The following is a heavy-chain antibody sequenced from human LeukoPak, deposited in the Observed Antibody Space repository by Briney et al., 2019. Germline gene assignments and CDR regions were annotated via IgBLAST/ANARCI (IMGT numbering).Heavy chain of an antibody. Sequence: GGSLRLSCAASGFTFSSYAMSWVRQAPGKGREWVSAISGSGGSTYYADSVKGRFTISRDNSKNTLYLQMNSLRAEDTAVYYCAKDTYGDYVYYFDYWGQGTLVTVSS. CDR3: AKDTYGDYVYYFDY. CDR2: ISGSGGST. D-gene: IGHD4-17*01. V-gene: IGHV3-23*01. CDR1: GFTFSSYA. J-gene: IGHJ4*02.